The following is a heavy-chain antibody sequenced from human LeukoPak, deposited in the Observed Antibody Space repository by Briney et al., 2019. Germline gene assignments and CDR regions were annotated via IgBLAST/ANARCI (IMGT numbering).Heavy chain of an antibody. D-gene: IGHD1-26*01. Sequence: GGSLRLSCAASGFIFSHYGMHWVRQAPGKGLEWVAVIQNDASTENFADSVKGRFTISRDNSKNTLYLQVNSLRAEDTAVYYCAKGGKWDVTPFDYWGQGTLVTVSS. CDR1: GFIFSHYG. J-gene: IGHJ4*02. V-gene: IGHV3-30*02. CDR3: AKGGKWDVTPFDY. CDR2: IQNDASTE.